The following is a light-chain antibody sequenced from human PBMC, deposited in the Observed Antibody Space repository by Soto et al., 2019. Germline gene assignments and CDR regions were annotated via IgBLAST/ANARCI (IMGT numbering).Light chain of an antibody. Sequence: QSVLTQPPSASGSPGQSVTISCTGTSSDVGGYTYVSWYQQHPGKAPKLMIYEVSKRPSGVPDRFSGSKSGNTASLTVSGLQAEDEADYYCSSYAAITPYGFGTGTKVTVL. CDR3: SSYAAITPYG. CDR2: EVS. CDR1: SSDVGGYTY. V-gene: IGLV2-8*01. J-gene: IGLJ1*01.